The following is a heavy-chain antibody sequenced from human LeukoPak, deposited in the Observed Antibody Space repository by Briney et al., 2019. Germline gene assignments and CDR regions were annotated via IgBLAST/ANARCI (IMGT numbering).Heavy chain of an antibody. CDR1: GFTFSSYA. V-gene: IGHV3-30*04. D-gene: IGHD6-19*01. J-gene: IGHJ1*01. CDR2: ISFDGSYK. CDR3: ARGGKKALAGTRSPQYFQH. Sequence: GGSLRLSCAASGFTFSSYAMHWVRQAPGKGLEWVAIISFDGSYKNYADSVKGRFTISRDISKNTLYLQMNSLRPEDTAVYYCARGGKKALAGTRSPQYFQHWGQGTLVTVSS.